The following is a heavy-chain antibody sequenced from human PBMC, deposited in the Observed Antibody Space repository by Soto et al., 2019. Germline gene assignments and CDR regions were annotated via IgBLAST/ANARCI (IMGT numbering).Heavy chain of an antibody. Sequence: SGPTLVNPTQTLTLTCTFSGFSLNTRGMSVSWIRQPPGKALEWLAVTDWDDDKYYSTSLKTRLTISKDTSKNQVVLTMTNMDPVDTATYYCARVIEGGGPAEDDYWGQGTLVTVSS. V-gene: IGHV2-70*13. CDR1: GFSLNTRGMS. D-gene: IGHD2-21*01. J-gene: IGHJ4*02. CDR2: TDWDDDK. CDR3: ARVIEGGGPAEDDY.